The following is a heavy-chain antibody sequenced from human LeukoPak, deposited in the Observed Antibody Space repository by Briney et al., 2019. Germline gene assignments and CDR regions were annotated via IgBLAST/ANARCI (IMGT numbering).Heavy chain of an antibody. D-gene: IGHD3-3*01. V-gene: IGHV3-30*18. CDR3: AKRYYDFWSGSRTGYYGMDV. Sequence: GGSLRLSCAASGFTFSSYGMHWVRQAPGKGLEWVAVISYDGSNKYYADSVKGRFTISRDNSKNTPYLQMNSLRAEDTAVYYCAKRYYDFWSGSRTGYYGMDVWGQGTTVTVSS. J-gene: IGHJ6*02. CDR2: ISYDGSNK. CDR1: GFTFSSYG.